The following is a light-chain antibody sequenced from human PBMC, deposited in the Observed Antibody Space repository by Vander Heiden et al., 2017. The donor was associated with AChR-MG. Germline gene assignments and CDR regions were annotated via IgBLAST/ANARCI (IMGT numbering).Light chain of an antibody. V-gene: IGKV3-20*01. Sequence: EIVLTQSPRTLSLSPGERATLSCRASQSVSSSYFAWYQQKPGQAPRLLIYGASSRATGIPDRFSGSGSGTDFTLTISRLEPEDFAVYYCQQYGSSPPLTFGGGTKVEIK. CDR1: QSVSSSY. CDR3: QQYGSSPPLT. CDR2: GAS. J-gene: IGKJ4*01.